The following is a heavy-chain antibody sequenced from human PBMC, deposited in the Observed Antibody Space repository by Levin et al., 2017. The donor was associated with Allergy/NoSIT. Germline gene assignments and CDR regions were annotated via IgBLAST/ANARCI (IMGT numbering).Heavy chain of an antibody. V-gene: IGHV4-39*02. CDR1: GDSFTSGSHY. CDR2: IFASGAI. Sequence: PSETLSLTCTVSGDSFTSGSHYWGWIRQPPGKGLEWLGTIFASGAIYYNPSLRSRLTTSVDTSKNHFSLKLSSVTAADTAVYYCARGSDGWGDWGQGTLVSVSS. J-gene: IGHJ4*02. CDR3: ARGSDGWGD. D-gene: IGHD5-24*01.